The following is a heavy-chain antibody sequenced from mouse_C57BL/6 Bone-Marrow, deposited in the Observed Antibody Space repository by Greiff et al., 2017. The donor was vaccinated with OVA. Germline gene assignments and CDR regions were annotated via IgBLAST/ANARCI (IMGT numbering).Heavy chain of an antibody. CDR3: AKKLDYDAGFAY. CDR2: IWRGGST. CDR1: GFSLTSYG. J-gene: IGHJ3*01. V-gene: IGHV2-5*01. D-gene: IGHD2-4*01. Sequence: VMLVESGPGLVQPSQSLSITCTVSGFSLTSYGVHWVRQSPGKGLEWLGVIWRGGSTDYNAAFMSRLSITKDNSKSQVFFKMNSLQADDTAIYYCAKKLDYDAGFAYWGQGTLVTVSA.